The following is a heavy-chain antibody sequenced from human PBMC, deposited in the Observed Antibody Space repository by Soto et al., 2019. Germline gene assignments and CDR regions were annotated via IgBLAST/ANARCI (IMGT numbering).Heavy chain of an antibody. CDR2: IDPSDSYT. J-gene: IGHJ6*02. V-gene: IGHV5-10-1*01. Sequence: PGESLKISFKGSGYSFTSYWISWVRQMPGKGLEWMGRIDPSDSYTNYSPSFQGHVTISADKSISTAYLQWSSLKASDTAMYYCATHKVSGYYYYGMDVWGQGTTVTVSS. CDR1: GYSFTSYW. CDR3: ATHKVSGYYYYGMDV.